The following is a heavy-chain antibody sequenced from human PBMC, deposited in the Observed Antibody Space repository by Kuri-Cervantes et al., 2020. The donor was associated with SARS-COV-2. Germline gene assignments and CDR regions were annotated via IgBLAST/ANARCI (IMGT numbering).Heavy chain of an antibody. Sequence: GGSLRLSCAVSGFSFNDQYMSWVRQAPGKGLEWVANIKQDGSEKYYVDSVKGRFTISRDNAKNSLYLQMNSLRAEDTAVYYCARWGVYYFDYWGQGTLVTVSS. CDR2: IKQDGSEK. CDR1: GFSFNDQY. CDR3: ARWGVYYFDY. J-gene: IGHJ4*02. D-gene: IGHD3-16*01. V-gene: IGHV3-7*01.